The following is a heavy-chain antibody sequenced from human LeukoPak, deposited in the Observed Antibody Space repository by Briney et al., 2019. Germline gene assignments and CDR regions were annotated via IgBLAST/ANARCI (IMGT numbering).Heavy chain of an antibody. CDR3: ARAAGSRNYDFWSGYYH. CDR1: GFTFSSYA. Sequence: PGRSLRLSCAASGFTFSSYAMHWVRQAPGKGLEWVAVISYDGSNKYYVDSVKGRFTISRDNSKNTVYLQMNSLRAEDTAVYYCARAAGSRNYDFWSGYYHWGQGTLVTVSS. J-gene: IGHJ5*02. V-gene: IGHV3-30-3*01. CDR2: ISYDGSNK. D-gene: IGHD3-3*01.